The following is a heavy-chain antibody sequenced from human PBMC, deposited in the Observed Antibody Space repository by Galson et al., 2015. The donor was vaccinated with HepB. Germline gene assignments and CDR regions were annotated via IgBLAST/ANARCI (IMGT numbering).Heavy chain of an antibody. CDR1: GFTLSTYN. CDR2: IDIGNTFI. CDR3: ARDLGTSRRAYDI. D-gene: IGHD1-1*01. V-gene: IGHV3-21*01. Sequence: SLRLSCAASGFTLSTYNMNWVRQAPGKGLEWVSFIDIGNTFIKYTESVTGRFTISRGDAKNSLYLQRSSLRAEDTALYYCARDLGTSRRAYDIWGQGTLVTVSS. J-gene: IGHJ3*02.